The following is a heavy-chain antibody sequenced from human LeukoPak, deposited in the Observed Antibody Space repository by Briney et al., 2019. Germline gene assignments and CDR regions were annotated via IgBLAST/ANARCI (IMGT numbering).Heavy chain of an antibody. CDR3: ARGLGYCSSTSCYVSLIGLYV. V-gene: IGHV1-8*02. CDR2: MNPNSGNT. J-gene: IGHJ6*04. Sequence: AASVKVSCKASGYTFTGYYMHWVRQATGQGLEWMGWMNPNSGNTGYAQKFQGRVTMTRNTSISTAYMELSSLRSEDTAVYYCARGLGYCSSTSCYVSLIGLYVWGKGTTVTISS. CDR1: GYTFTGYY. D-gene: IGHD2-2*01.